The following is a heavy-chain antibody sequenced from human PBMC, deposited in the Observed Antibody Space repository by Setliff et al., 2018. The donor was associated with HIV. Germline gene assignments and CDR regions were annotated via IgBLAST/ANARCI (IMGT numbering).Heavy chain of an antibody. Sequence: TSETLSLTCTVSGGSISSTSYYWGWIRQPPGKGLEWIGTIYYSGSTNYNPSLKSRVTISVDTSKNQFSLKLYSVTAADTAVYYCARAYFGSGIYYWGQGTLVTVSS. CDR2: IYYSGST. J-gene: IGHJ4*02. V-gene: IGHV4-39*07. CDR3: ARAYFGSGIYY. D-gene: IGHD3-10*01. CDR1: GGSISSTSYY.